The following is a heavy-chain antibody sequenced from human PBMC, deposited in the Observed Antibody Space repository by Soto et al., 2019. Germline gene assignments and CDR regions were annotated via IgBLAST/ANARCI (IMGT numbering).Heavy chain of an antibody. CDR1: GGSISSSSYY. D-gene: IGHD3-10*01. V-gene: IGHV4-39*01. CDR2: IYYSGST. Sequence: SETLSLTCTVSGGSISSSSYYWGWIRQPPGKGLEWIGSIYYSGSTYYNPSLKSRVTISVDTSKNQFSLKLSSVTAADTAVHYCARRVERGFDYWGQGTLVTVSS. J-gene: IGHJ4*02. CDR3: ARRVERGFDY.